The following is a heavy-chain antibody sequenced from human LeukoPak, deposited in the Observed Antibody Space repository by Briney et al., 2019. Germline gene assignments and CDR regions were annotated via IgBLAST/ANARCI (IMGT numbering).Heavy chain of an antibody. J-gene: IGHJ4*02. Sequence: GGSLRLSCAASGFTFSSYAMHWVRQAPGKGLEWVAVISYDGSNKYYADSVKGRFTISRDNSKNTLYLQMNSLRAEDTAVYYCARDLLYDFSDYWGQGTLVTVSS. D-gene: IGHD3-3*01. V-gene: IGHV3-30-3*01. CDR3: ARDLLYDFSDY. CDR2: ISYDGSNK. CDR1: GFTFSSYA.